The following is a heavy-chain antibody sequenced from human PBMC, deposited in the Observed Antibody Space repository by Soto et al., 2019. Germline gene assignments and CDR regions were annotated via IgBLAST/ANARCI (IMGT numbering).Heavy chain of an antibody. CDR1: GGSVSNSNYY. Sequence: SETLSLTCTVSGGSVSNSNYYWGRIRQSPGKGLEWIGSVYYRGRSYSKSSAKSRVTISVDTSKNQFSLNLNSVTASDTAVYFCVSQRTSVLTQAYFDYWGPGALVTVSS. CDR3: VSQRTSVLTQAYFDY. D-gene: IGHD2-8*01. V-gene: IGHV4-39*01. CDR2: VYYRGRS. J-gene: IGHJ4*02.